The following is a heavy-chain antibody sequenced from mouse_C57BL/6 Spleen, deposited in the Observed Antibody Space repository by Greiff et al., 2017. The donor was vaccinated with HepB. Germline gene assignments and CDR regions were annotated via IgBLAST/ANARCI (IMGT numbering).Heavy chain of an antibody. J-gene: IGHJ3*01. V-gene: IGHV1-26*01. D-gene: IGHD2-4*01. CDR2: INPNNGGT. Sequence: EVQLQQSGPELVKPGASVKISCKASGYTFTDYYMNWVKQSHGKSLEWIGDINPNNGGTSYNQKFKGKATLTVDKSSSTAYMELRSLTSEDSAVYYCARSIYYDYDRGFAYWGQGTLVTVSA. CDR3: ARSIYYDYDRGFAY. CDR1: GYTFTDYY.